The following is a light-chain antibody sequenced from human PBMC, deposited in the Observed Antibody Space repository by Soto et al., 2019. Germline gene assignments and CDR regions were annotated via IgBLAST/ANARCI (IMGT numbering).Light chain of an antibody. J-gene: IGKJ1*01. CDR2: GAS. Sequence: IVITQSPGTLSMSPGQRATLSCRPSQSVSSNLAWYQKKPGQAPRLLIYGASTRATGIPARFSGSGSGTELTLTISSLHSEDVAVYYCQQYNNWPTWTVGQGTNVYI. V-gene: IGKV3-15*01. CDR3: QQYNNWPTWT. CDR1: QSVSSN.